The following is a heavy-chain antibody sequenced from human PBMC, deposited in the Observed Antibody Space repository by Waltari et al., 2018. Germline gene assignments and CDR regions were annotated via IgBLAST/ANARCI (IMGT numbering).Heavy chain of an antibody. D-gene: IGHD6-19*01. V-gene: IGHV4-38-2*01. CDR1: GYSISSGYY. CDR2: IYHSGGT. Sequence: QVQLQESGPGLVKPSETLSLTCAVSGYSISSGYYWGWIRQPPGKGLEWIGSIYHSGGTYYNPSLKSRVTISVDTSKNQFSLKLSSVTAADTAVDYCARAIPLAVAGSPPDYWGQGTLVTVSS. CDR3: ARAIPLAVAGSPPDY. J-gene: IGHJ4*02.